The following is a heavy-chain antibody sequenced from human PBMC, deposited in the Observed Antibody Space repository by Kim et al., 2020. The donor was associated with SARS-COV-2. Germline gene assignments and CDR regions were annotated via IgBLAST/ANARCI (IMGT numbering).Heavy chain of an antibody. CDR1: GDSVSSNSAA. CDR3: ARSIGAGIFISLFAY. V-gene: IGHV6-1*01. J-gene: IGHJ4*02. CDR2: TYYRSKWYY. D-gene: IGHD6-13*01. Sequence: SQTLSLTCAISGDSVSSNSAAWNWISQSPSRGLEWLGRTYYRSKWYYDYAVSVKSRITINPDTSKNQFSLQLNSVTPEDTAVYYCARSIGAGIFISLFAYWGQGTLVTVSS.